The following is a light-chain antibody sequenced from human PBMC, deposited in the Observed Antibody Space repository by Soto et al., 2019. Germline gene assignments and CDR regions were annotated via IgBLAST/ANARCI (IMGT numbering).Light chain of an antibody. Sequence: QSALTQPPSASGSPRQSVTIPCTGTSSDVGFYNYVSWYQQHPGKAPKLIIYEVTKRPSGVPDRFSGSKSGNTASLTVSGLQAEDEADYYCSSYARSNTMLFGGGTKLTVL. CDR1: SSDVGFYNY. CDR3: SSYARSNTML. J-gene: IGLJ2*01. CDR2: EVT. V-gene: IGLV2-8*01.